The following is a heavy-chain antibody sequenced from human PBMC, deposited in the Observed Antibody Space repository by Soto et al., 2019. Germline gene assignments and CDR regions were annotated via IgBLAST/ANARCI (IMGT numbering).Heavy chain of an antibody. CDR3: ASKAPCRYYGMDV. CDR2: ISWNSGSI. CDR1: GFTFDDYA. D-gene: IGHD2-2*01. Sequence: PGGSLRLSCAASGFTFDDYAMHWVRQAPGKGLEWVSGISWNSGSIGYADSVKGRFTISRDNAKNSLYLQMNSLRAEDTALYYCASKAPCRYYGMDVWGQGTTVTVSS. J-gene: IGHJ6*02. V-gene: IGHV3-9*01.